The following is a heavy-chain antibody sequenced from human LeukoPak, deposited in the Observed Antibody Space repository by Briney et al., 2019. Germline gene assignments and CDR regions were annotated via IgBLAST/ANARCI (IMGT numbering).Heavy chain of an antibody. Sequence: SETLSLTCTVSGGSISSYYWSWLRQPPGKGLEWIGFIYYSGTTHYKSSLKNRVTISVDTSRNQFSLRLSSVTAADTAVHYCARHSGSSPHYFDYWGQGTLVTVSS. V-gene: IGHV4-59*08. D-gene: IGHD1-26*01. J-gene: IGHJ4*02. CDR3: ARHSGSSPHYFDY. CDR1: GGSISSYY. CDR2: IYYSGTT.